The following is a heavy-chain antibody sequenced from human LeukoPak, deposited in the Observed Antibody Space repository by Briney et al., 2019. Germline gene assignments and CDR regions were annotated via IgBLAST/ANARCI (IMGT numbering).Heavy chain of an antibody. Sequence: ASVKVSCKASGYTFTGYYMHWVRQAPGQGLEWMEWINPNRGATNYAQKFQGRVTMTRDTSISTAYMELSRLRSDDTAVYYCARGSETYPNYFDYWGQGTLVTVSS. CDR3: ARGSETYPNYFDY. CDR2: INPNRGAT. CDR1: GYTFTGYY. J-gene: IGHJ4*02. V-gene: IGHV1-2*02.